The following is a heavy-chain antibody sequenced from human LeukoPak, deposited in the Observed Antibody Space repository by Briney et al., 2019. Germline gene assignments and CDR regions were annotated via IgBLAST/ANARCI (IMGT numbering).Heavy chain of an antibody. Sequence: ASVKVSCKASGYTFTSYDINWVRQATGQGLEWMGWINPNSGGTNYAQKFQGRVTMTRDTSISTAYMEVSRLRSDDTAVFYCALGASSATAHYSYMDVWGKGTTVTVSS. CDR2: INPNSGGT. V-gene: IGHV1-2*02. CDR1: GYTFTSYD. D-gene: IGHD1-26*01. CDR3: ALGASSATAHYSYMDV. J-gene: IGHJ6*03.